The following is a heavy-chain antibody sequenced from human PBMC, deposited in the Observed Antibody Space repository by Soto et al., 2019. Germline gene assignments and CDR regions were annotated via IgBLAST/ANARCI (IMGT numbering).Heavy chain of an antibody. CDR2: IVVGSGNT. Sequence: SVKVSCKAAGFTFTSSAMQWVRQARGQRLEWIGWIVVGSGNTNYAQKFQERVTITRDMSTSTAYMELSSLRSEDTAVYYCAAEIRLWFGELLYNYWGQGTLVTVSS. D-gene: IGHD3-10*01. CDR1: GFTFTSSA. V-gene: IGHV1-58*02. CDR3: AAEIRLWFGELLYNY. J-gene: IGHJ4*02.